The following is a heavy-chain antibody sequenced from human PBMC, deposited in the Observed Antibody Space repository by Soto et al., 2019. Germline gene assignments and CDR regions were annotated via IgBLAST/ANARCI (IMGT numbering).Heavy chain of an antibody. D-gene: IGHD1-26*01. V-gene: IGHV1-45*02. CDR2: ITPFSGDV. CDR1: GNTFTYRY. Sequence: PSVKVSCKALGNTFTYRYLHWVRQAPGQALEWMGWITPFSGDVHYAQKFQERVTITRDRSINTAYMRMSSLRSEDTAMYYCASGGAGSGPFTWELPDHWGQGTLVTVSS. J-gene: IGHJ4*02. CDR3: ASGGAGSGPFTWELPDH.